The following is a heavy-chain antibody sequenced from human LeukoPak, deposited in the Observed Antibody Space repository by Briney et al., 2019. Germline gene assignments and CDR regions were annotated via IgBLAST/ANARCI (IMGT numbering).Heavy chain of an antibody. J-gene: IGHJ4*02. CDR3: AKALNWRDSPFDY. D-gene: IGHD1-1*01. CDR1: GFTFSNFA. Sequence: GGSLRLSRAASGFTFSNFAMSWVRQAPGKGLEWVSAISGTGGSTYYADSVKGRFTISRDNSKNTLYLQMNSLRAEDTAVYYCAKALNWRDSPFDYWGQGTLVTVSS. CDR2: ISGTGGST. V-gene: IGHV3-23*01.